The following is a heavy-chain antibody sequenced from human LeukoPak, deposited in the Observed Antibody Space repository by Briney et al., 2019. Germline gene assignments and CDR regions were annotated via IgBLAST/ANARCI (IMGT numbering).Heavy chain of an antibody. V-gene: IGHV4-59*12. J-gene: IGHJ4*02. D-gene: IGHD2-2*01. CDR1: GGSISNYY. CDR3: ASDSGEQLLPTPDY. Sequence: SETLSLTCTVSGGSISNYYWSWIRQPPGKGLEWIGYIYYSGSTNYNPSLKSRVTISGDTSKNQFSLKLSSVTAADTAVYYCASDSGEQLLPTPDYWGQGTLVTVSS. CDR2: IYYSGST.